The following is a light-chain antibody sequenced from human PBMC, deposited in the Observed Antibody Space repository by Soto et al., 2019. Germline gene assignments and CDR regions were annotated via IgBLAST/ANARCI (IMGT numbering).Light chain of an antibody. J-gene: IGKJ2*01. CDR2: DAS. CDR3: QERSNWPLYT. V-gene: IGKV3-11*01. Sequence: EIVLTQSPATLSLSPGERATLSCRASQSVRSSLAWFQQRPGQAPGLLSYDASNRATGIPARFSGSGSGTDFTLTISSLEPDDFAVYYCQERSNWPLYTFGQGTKLEI. CDR1: QSVRSS.